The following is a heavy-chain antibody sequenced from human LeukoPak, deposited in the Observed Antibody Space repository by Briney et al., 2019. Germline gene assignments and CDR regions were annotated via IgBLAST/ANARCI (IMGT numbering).Heavy chain of an antibody. CDR3: ARIGYSSSSTDF. CDR1: GFTFSNYW. CDR2: IKQDGSQK. Sequence: GGSLRLSCAVSGFTFSNYWMSWVRQAPGEGLVWLANIKQDGSQKYYVDSVKGRFTVSRDNTKNSLYLQMNSLRAEDTAVYYCARIGYSSSSTDFWGQGTLVTVSS. V-gene: IGHV3-7*01. D-gene: IGHD6-6*01. J-gene: IGHJ4*02.